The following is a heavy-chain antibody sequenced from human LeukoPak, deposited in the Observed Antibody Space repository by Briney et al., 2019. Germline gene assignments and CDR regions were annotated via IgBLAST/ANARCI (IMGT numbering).Heavy chain of an antibody. Sequence: SETLSLTCTVSGGSISSYYWSWIRQPPGKGLEWIGYIYYSGSTNYNPSLKSRVTISVDTSKNQFSLKLSSVTAADTAVYYCHIVVVPAAIRSSSHDAFDIWGQGTMVTVSS. J-gene: IGHJ3*02. D-gene: IGHD2-2*01. V-gene: IGHV4-59*12. CDR2: IYYSGST. CDR1: GGSISSYY. CDR3: HIVVVPAAIRSSSHDAFDI.